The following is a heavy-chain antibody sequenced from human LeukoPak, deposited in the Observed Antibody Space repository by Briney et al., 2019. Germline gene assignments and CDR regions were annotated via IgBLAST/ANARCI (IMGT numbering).Heavy chain of an antibody. Sequence: SETLSLTCAVYGGSFSGYYWSWIRQPPGKGLEWIGEINHSGSTNYNPSLKSRVTISVDTSKNQFSLKLSSVTAADTAVYYCARGHHRAVGEKFDPWGQGTLVTVSS. V-gene: IGHV4-34*01. CDR2: INHSGST. J-gene: IGHJ5*02. D-gene: IGHD6-19*01. CDR3: ARGHHRAVGEKFDP. CDR1: GGSFSGYY.